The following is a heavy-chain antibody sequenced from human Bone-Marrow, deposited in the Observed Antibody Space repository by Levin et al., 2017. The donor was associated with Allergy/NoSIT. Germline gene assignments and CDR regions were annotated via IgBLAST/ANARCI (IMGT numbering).Heavy chain of an antibody. D-gene: IGHD3-10*01. J-gene: IGHJ3*02. CDR2: IYNSGST. V-gene: IGHV4-30-4*01. CDR3: ARDRDRITLVRGIVLGVDAFDI. CDR1: GGSISSGDYY. Sequence: SETLSLTCTVSGGSISSGDYYWNWIRQPPGKGPEWIGYIYNSGSTYYNPSLKSRVTISLDTSKNQFSLRLSSVTAADTAVYYCARDRDRITLVRGIVLGVDAFDIWGQGTLVTVSS.